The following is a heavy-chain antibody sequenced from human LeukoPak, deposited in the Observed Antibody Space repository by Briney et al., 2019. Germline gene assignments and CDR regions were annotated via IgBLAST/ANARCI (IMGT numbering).Heavy chain of an antibody. D-gene: IGHD5-18*01. V-gene: IGHV3-23*01. CDR2: ISGSVSTT. J-gene: IGHJ6*03. CDR1: GFTFSSYG. CDR3: ATDTATTLYYSYYYMDV. Sequence: GGSLRLSCAASGFTFSSYGMNWVRQAPGKGLEWVSSISGSVSTTYYADSVKGRFTISRDNSKNTLDLLMNSLGAEDTAIYYCATDTATTLYYSYYYMDVWGKGTTVTISS.